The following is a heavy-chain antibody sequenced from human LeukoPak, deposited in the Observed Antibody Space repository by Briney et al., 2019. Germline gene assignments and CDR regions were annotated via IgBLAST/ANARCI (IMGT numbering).Heavy chain of an antibody. J-gene: IGHJ6*03. V-gene: IGHV3-53*01. CDR2: IYSGGST. Sequence: GGSLRLSCAAPGFTVSSNYMSWVRQAPGKGLEWVSVIYSGGSTYYADSVKGRFTISRDNSKNTLYLQMNSLRAEDTAVYYCAGVKITWDYGDYYYYYYMDVWGKGTTVTVSS. CDR3: AGVKITWDYGDYYYYYYMDV. D-gene: IGHD4-17*01. CDR1: GFTVSSNY.